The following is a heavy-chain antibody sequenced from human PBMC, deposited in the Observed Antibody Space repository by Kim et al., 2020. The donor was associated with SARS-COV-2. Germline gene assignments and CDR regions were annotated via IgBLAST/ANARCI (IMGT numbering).Heavy chain of an antibody. V-gene: IGHV1-69*13. CDR1: GGTFSSYA. CDR2: IIPIFGTA. CDR3: ARGRFLEWLSHQSYYYGMDV. Sequence: ASVKVSCKASGGTFSSYAISWVRQAPGQGLEWMGGIIPIFGTANYAQKFQGRVTITADESTSTAYMELSSLRSEDTAVYYCARGRFLEWLSHQSYYYGMDVWGQGTTVTVSS. D-gene: IGHD3-3*01. J-gene: IGHJ6*02.